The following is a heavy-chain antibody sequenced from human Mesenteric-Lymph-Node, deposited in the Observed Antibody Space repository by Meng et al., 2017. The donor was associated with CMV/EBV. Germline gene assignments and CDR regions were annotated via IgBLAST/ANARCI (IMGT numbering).Heavy chain of an antibody. CDR1: GFSFSSYT. D-gene: IGHD6-13*01. CDR2: ITSSNNYI. Sequence: GESLKISCAASGFSFSSYTMNWVRQTPGKGLEWVASITSSNNYIYYADSVKGRFNISRDNSKNTLFLQMNSLRAEDTAVYYCAKYLKPYSSSWYYFDDWGQGTLVTVSS. V-gene: IGHV3-21*01. CDR3: AKYLKPYSSSWYYFDD. J-gene: IGHJ4*02.